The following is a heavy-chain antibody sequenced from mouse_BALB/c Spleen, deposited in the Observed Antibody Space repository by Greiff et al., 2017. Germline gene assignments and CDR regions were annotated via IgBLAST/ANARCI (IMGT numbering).Heavy chain of an antibody. CDR1: GFNIKDNY. Sequence: EVQLQQSGAELVKPGASVKLSCTASGFNIKDNYMHWVKQRPEQGLEWIGRIDPANGNTKYDPKFQGKATITADTSSNTAYLQLSSLTSEDTAVYYCARYDGYLDYWGQGTTLTVSS. CDR3: ARYDGYLDY. V-gene: IGHV14-3*02. J-gene: IGHJ2*01. CDR2: IDPANGNT. D-gene: IGHD2-3*01.